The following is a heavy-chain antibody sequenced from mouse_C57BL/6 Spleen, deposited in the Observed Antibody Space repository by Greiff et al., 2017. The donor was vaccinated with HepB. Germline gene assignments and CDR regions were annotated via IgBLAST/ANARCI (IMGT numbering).Heavy chain of an antibody. CDR3: AREDDYYDY. CDR2: ISDGGSYT. V-gene: IGHV5-4*01. J-gene: IGHJ2*01. CDR1: GFTFSSYA. Sequence: EVKLMESGGGLVKPGGSLKLSCAASGFTFSSYAMSWVRQTPEKRLEWVATISDGGSYTYYPDNVKGRFTISRDNAKNNLYLQMSHLKSEDTAMYYCAREDDYYDYWGQGTTLTVSS.